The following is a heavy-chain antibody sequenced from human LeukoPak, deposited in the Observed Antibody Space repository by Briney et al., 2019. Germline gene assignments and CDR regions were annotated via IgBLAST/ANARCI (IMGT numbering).Heavy chain of an antibody. CDR2: ISSSSSYI. D-gene: IGHD6-13*01. CDR3: ARWSGIAAGDTGIDAFDI. Sequence: GGSLRLSCAASGFTFSSYSMNRVRQAPGKGLEWVSSISSSSSYIYYADSVKGRFTISRDNAKNSLYLQMNSLRAEDTAVYYCARWSGIAAGDTGIDAFDIWGQGTMATVSS. J-gene: IGHJ3*02. CDR1: GFTFSSYS. V-gene: IGHV3-21*01.